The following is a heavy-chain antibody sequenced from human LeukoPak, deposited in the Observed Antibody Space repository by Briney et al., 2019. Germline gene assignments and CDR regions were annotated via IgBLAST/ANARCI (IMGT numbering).Heavy chain of an antibody. CDR2: ISAYNGNT. J-gene: IGHJ4*02. CDR3: ARDKVAGYCSGGSCYFDY. D-gene: IGHD2-15*01. Sequence: EASVKVSCKASGYTFTSYGISWVRQAPGQGLERMGWISAYNGNTNYAQKLQGRVTMTTDTSTSTAYMELRSLRSDDTAVYYCARDKVAGYCSGGSCYFDYWGQGTLVTVSS. CDR1: GYTFTSYG. V-gene: IGHV1-18*01.